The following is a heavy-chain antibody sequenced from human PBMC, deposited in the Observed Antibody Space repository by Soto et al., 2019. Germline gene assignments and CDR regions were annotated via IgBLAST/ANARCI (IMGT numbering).Heavy chain of an antibody. Sequence: GESRKISCKGSGYSFTNYYIAWVRQLPGKGLEWMGIINPGDSDTRYNPSFQGQVTMSADKSISTAYLQWGSLQASDTAMYYCAISFPLGSGYPYYCMDVWCQGPTVSVFS. V-gene: IGHV5-51*01. CDR2: INPGDSDT. CDR1: GYSFTNYY. J-gene: IGHJ6*02. CDR3: AISFPLGSGYPYYCMDV. D-gene: IGHD5-12*01.